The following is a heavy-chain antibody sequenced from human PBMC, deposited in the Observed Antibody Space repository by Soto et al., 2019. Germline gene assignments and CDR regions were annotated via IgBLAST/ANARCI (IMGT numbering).Heavy chain of an antibody. CDR3: ARDWYYYGSWSYWYAY. D-gene: IGHD3-10*01. CDR1: GFTFSSYG. J-gene: IGHJ4*02. CDR2: IWYDGSNK. Sequence: QVQLVESGGGVVQPGRSLRLSCAASGFTFSSYGMHWVRQAPGKGLEWVAVIWYDGSNKYYADSVKGRFTISRDNSKNALYLQMNSLRAEATAVYYCARDWYYYGSWSYWYAYWGQGTLVTVSS. V-gene: IGHV3-33*01.